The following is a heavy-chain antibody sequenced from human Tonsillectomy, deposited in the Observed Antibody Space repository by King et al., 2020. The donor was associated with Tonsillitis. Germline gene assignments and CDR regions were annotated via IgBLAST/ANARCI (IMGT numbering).Heavy chain of an antibody. CDR2: ITSSSTYI. D-gene: IGHD1-1*01. CDR3: ARCTTATPTSGYNWFDP. J-gene: IGHJ5*02. V-gene: IGHV3-21*01. CDR1: GFTFSAHT. Sequence: VQLVESGGGLVKPGGSLRLSCSASGFTFSAHTMNWVRQAPGKGLEWVSSITSSSTYIYYADSVKGRFTISRDNARASLFLQLNSLTAGDTAVYYCARCTTATPTSGYNWFDPWGQGTLVTVSS.